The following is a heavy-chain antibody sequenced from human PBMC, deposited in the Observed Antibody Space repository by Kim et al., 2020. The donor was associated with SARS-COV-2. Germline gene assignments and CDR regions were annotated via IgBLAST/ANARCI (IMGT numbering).Heavy chain of an antibody. Sequence: ASVKVSCKASGYTFTSYAMHWVRQAPGQRLEWMGWINAGNGNTKYSQKFQGRVTITRDTSASTAYMELSSLRSEDTAVYYCARGSIVVVPAAQNWFDPWGQGTLVTVSS. CDR1: GYTFTSYA. J-gene: IGHJ5*02. V-gene: IGHV1-3*01. CDR2: INAGNGNT. CDR3: ARGSIVVVPAAQNWFDP. D-gene: IGHD2-2*01.